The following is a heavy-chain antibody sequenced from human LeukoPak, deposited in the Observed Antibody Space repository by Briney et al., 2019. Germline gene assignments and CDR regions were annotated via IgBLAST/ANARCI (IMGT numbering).Heavy chain of an antibody. Sequence: ASVKVSCKASGYTFTGYYMHWVRQAPGQGLEWMGWINPNSGGTNYAQKFQGRVTMTRDTSISTAYMELSRLRSDDTAVYYCARVIRTNGVLQYYFDYWGQGTLVTVSS. D-gene: IGHD2-8*01. CDR2: INPNSGGT. CDR1: GYTFTGYY. J-gene: IGHJ4*02. V-gene: IGHV1-2*02. CDR3: ARVIRTNGVLQYYFDY.